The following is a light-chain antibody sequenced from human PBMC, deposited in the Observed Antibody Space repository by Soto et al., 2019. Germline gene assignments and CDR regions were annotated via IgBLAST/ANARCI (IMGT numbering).Light chain of an antibody. CDR1: TGAVTSGYY. J-gene: IGLJ3*02. Sequence: QAVVTQEPSLTVSPGGTVTLTCASSTGAVTSGYYPNWFQQKPGQAPRELIXXTTNKXXXXXXXXXGSLLGGKAALTLSGXXXXXXXXYYCLLSHGGARVFGGGTQLTVL. CDR3: LLSHGGARV. V-gene: IGLV7-43*01. CDR2: XTT.